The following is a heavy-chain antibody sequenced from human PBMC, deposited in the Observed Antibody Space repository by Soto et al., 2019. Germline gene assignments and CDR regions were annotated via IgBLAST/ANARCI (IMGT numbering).Heavy chain of an antibody. CDR2: ISFSGGT. V-gene: IGHV4-59*08. D-gene: IGHD5-18*01. Sequence: SETLSLTCTVSGGSISNYYWSWIRQPPGKGLEWIGYISFSGGTNYNPSLKSRVTILVDKSENQFSLKLTSVTAADTAVYYCARRYGSCFDYWGQGTLVTVSS. CDR3: ARRYGSCFDY. CDR1: GGSISNYY. J-gene: IGHJ4*02.